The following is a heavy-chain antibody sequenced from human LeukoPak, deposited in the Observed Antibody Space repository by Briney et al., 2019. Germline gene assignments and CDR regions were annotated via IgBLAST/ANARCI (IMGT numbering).Heavy chain of an antibody. CDR3: VRDIRSYYCDY. J-gene: IGHJ4*02. Sequence: GRSLRLSCAASGFTFSSYGMHWVRQAPGKGLEWVAVISYDGSNKYYADSVKGRFTISRDNSKNTLYLQMDSLRAEDTAVYFCVRDIRSYYCDYWGQGTRVTVSS. V-gene: IGHV3-30*03. CDR1: GFTFSSYG. CDR2: ISYDGSNK. D-gene: IGHD3-10*01.